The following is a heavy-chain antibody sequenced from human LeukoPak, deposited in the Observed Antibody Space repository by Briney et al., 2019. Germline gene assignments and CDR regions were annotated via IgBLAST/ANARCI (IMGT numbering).Heavy chain of an antibody. J-gene: IGHJ4*02. CDR2: IWYEAHNK. D-gene: IGHD2-21*01. CDR1: GFSFSKYG. V-gene: IGHV3-33*01. Sequence: GGSLRLSCVASGFSFSKYGMHGVRQAPGKVLQWLAIIWYEAHNKEYADSVKGRFTISIDNSKNTLFLEMKDLKAEDTAVYYCAREWGLIAVAGGPGYWGQGTLVTVSS. CDR3: AREWGLIAVAGGPGY.